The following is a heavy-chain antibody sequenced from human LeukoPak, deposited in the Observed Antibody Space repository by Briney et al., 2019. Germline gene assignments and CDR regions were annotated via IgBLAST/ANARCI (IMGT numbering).Heavy chain of an antibody. Sequence: SETLSLTCCVSGGSISSSYYWNWIRPPPGKGLEWLGSIYYGGTTYYNSSLKSRVTISEDTSKNRFSLMLTSVTAADTAVYYCARQVSDYFYYYIDVWGEGTTVIVSS. CDR3: ARQVSDYFYYYIDV. CDR2: IYYGGTT. CDR1: GGSISSSYY. V-gene: IGHV4-39*01. J-gene: IGHJ6*03.